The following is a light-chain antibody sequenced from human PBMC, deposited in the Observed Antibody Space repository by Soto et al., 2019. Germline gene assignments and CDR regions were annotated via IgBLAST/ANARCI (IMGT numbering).Light chain of an antibody. CDR3: QQYNTYWT. Sequence: DIQMTQFPSALSASVGDRVTITCRASQNVNNWLAWYQHKPGKAPQLLIYDASVLETGVPSRLSGSGSGTEFTLAISDLHSDDFATYSCQQYNTYWTFGTGTKVDIK. J-gene: IGKJ1*01. CDR2: DAS. V-gene: IGKV1-5*01. CDR1: QNVNNW.